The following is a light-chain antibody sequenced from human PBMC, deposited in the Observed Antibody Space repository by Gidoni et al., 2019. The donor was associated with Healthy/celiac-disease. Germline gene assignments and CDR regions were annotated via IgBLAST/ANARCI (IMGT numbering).Light chain of an antibody. CDR1: QSVLYSSNNKNY. Sequence: EIVMSHCPDSLAVSLGERATINCKSSQSVLYSSNNKNYLAWYQQKPGQPPKLLIYWASTRESGVPDRFSGSGSGTDFTLTISSLQAEDVAVYYCQQYYSTPITFGQGTRLEIK. CDR2: WAS. CDR3: QQYYSTPIT. V-gene: IGKV4-1*01. J-gene: IGKJ5*01.